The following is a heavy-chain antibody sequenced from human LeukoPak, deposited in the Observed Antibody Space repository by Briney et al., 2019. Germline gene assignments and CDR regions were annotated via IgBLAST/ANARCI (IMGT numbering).Heavy chain of an antibody. CDR2: INHSGST. D-gene: IGHD3-22*01. CDR3: ASRTTYYYDTY. CDR1: GGSFSGYY. V-gene: IGHV4-34*01. Sequence: SETLSHTCAVYGGSFSGYYWSWIRQPPGKGLEWIGEINHSGSTNYNPSLKSRVTISVDTSKNQFSLKLSSVTAADTAVYYCASRTTYYYDTYWGQGTLVTVSS. J-gene: IGHJ4*02.